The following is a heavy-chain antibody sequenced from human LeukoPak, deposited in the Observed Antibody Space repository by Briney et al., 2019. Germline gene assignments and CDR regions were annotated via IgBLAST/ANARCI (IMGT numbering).Heavy chain of an antibody. CDR2: IIPILGIA. CDR1: GGTFCSYA. CDR3: AREFQLLGAYYFDY. J-gene: IGHJ4*02. D-gene: IGHD2-2*01. V-gene: IGHV1-69*04. Sequence: SVKVSCKASGGTFCSYAISWVRQAPGQGLEWMGRIIPILGIANYAQKFQGRVTITADKSTSTAYMELSSLRSEDTAVYYCAREFQLLGAYYFDYWGQGTLVTVSS.